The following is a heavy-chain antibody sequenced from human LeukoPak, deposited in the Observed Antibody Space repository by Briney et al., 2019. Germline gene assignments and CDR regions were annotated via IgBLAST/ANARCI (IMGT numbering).Heavy chain of an antibody. D-gene: IGHD3-9*01. CDR3: ARDKSFYDILTGYSPYYYYYGMDV. V-gene: IGHV1-69*01. CDR2: IVPIFDTA. Sequence: SVKVSCKASGGTFSSYAISWVRQAPGQGLEWMGGIVPIFDTANYAQKFQGRVTITADESTSTAYMELSSLRSEDTAVYYCARDKSFYDILTGYSPYYYYYGMDVWGKGTTVTVSS. J-gene: IGHJ6*04. CDR1: GGTFSSYA.